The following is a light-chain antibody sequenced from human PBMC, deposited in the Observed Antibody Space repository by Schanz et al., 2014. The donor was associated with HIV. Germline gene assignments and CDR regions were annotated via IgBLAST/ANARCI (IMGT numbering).Light chain of an antibody. V-gene: IGKV3-20*01. CDR2: GVS. J-gene: IGKJ1*01. CDR3: QQFGSSPWT. Sequence: EIVLTQSPGTLSLSPGERATLSCRASQRVSSNNFAWYQQKPGQSPRLLIYGVSIRATGSPDRFSGSGSGTDFSLTISRLEPEDFAVYYCQQFGSSPWTFGQGTKVEIK. CDR1: QRVSSNN.